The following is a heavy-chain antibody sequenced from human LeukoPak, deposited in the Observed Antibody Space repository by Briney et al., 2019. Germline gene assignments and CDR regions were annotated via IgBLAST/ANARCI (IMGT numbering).Heavy chain of an antibody. D-gene: IGHD3-22*01. CDR1: GFTFSDYW. V-gene: IGHV3-7*01. J-gene: IGHJ4*02. Sequence: GGSLRLSCSASGFTFSDYWMNWVRQAPGKGLEWLANIQKDGSEKYYVDSVKGRFTISRDNAKNSLYLQMNSLRAEDTAVYYCVGYYLGYWGQGTLVTVSS. CDR3: VGYYLGY. CDR2: IQKDGSEK.